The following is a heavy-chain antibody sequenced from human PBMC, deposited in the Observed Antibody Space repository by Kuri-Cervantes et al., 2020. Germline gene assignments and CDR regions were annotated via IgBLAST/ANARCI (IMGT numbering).Heavy chain of an antibody. Sequence: ASVKVSCKASGYTFTGYYMHWVRQAPGQGLEWMGWMNPNSGNTGYAQKFQGRVTMTRNISISTAYMELSSLRSEDTAVYYCARVFYYYGSGSPDLDYWGQGTLVTVSS. D-gene: IGHD3-10*01. J-gene: IGHJ4*02. CDR3: ARVFYYYGSGSPDLDY. CDR1: GYTFTGYY. CDR2: MNPNSGNT. V-gene: IGHV1-8*02.